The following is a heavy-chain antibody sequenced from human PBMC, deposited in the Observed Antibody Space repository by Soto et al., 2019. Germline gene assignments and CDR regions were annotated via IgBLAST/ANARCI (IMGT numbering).Heavy chain of an antibody. CDR3: ARAYSGRLPRRADYYCAMDV. Sequence: EVQLVESGGGVVQPGESLRLSCAASGFTFSAYDMHWVRQTTGKGLEWVSAIGAADDPYYLGSVKGRFTISRENAKNSLYLQMNSLRAEDTAVYYCARAYSGRLPRRADYYCAMDVWGQGTTGTVSS. D-gene: IGHD2-15*01. V-gene: IGHV3-13*05. CDR1: GFTFSAYD. J-gene: IGHJ6*02. CDR2: IGAADDP.